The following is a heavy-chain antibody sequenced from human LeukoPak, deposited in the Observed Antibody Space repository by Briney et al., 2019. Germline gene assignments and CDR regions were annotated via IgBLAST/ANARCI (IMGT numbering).Heavy chain of an antibody. CDR3: AKYTSSSWYTAFDI. Sequence: GRSLRLSCAASGFTFSSYAMHWVRQAPGKGLEWVAVISYDGSNKYYADSVKGRFTISRDNSKNTLYLQMNSLRADDTAVYYCAKYTSSSWYTAFDIWGQGTMVTVAS. CDR1: GFTFSSYA. CDR2: ISYDGSNK. D-gene: IGHD6-13*01. J-gene: IGHJ3*02. V-gene: IGHV3-30-3*01.